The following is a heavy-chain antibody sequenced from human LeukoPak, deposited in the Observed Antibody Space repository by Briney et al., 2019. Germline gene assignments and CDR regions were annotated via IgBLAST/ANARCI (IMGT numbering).Heavy chain of an antibody. CDR1: GYSFTTYW. CDR3: ARKYSGGWPN. J-gene: IGHJ4*02. CDR2: IYPGDADT. V-gene: IGHV5-51*01. Sequence: KSGESLKISCQGSGYSFTTYWIGWVRQMPGKGLEWMGIIYPGDADTRCSTSFQGQVTISADKSINTAYLQWSSLKASDTAMYYCARKYSGGWPNWGQGTLVTVSS. D-gene: IGHD6-19*01.